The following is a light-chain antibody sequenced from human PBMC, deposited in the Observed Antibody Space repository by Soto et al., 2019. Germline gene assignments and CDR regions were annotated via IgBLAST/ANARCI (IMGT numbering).Light chain of an antibody. Sequence: QSVLTQPASVSGSPGQSITISCTGTSSDIGGYNYVSWYQQQPGKAPKLIIYEVSNRPSWISIRFSGSKSGNTASLTISGLQAEDEADYYCSSYTNTITLHVFGPGTKVTV. J-gene: IGLJ1*01. CDR2: EVS. CDR3: SSYTNTITLHV. CDR1: SSDIGGYNY. V-gene: IGLV2-14*01.